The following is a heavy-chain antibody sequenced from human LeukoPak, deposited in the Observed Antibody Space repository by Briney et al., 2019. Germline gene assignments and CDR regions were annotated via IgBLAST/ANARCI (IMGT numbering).Heavy chain of an antibody. V-gene: IGHV4-34*01. D-gene: IGHD3-10*01. J-gene: IGHJ6*02. CDR2: INHSGST. CDR1: GFTFPNAW. CDR3: ARGRFIMVRGVRMDV. Sequence: GSLRLSRAASGFTFPNAWMSWIRQPPGKGLEWIGEINHSGSTNYNPSLKSRVTISVDTSKNQFSLKLSSVTAADTAVYYCARGRFIMVRGVRMDVWGQGTTVTVSS.